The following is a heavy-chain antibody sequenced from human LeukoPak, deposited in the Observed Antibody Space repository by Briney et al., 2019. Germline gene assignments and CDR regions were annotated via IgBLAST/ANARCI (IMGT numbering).Heavy chain of an antibody. V-gene: IGHV5-51*01. CDR1: GYSFTSHW. CDR3: ATARPHRGFDI. Sequence: GESLKISCKGSGYSFTSHWIRWVRQMPGKGLEWMGIISFGDSDSRYSPSFQGQVTISVDKSINTAYLQWSSLKASDTAMYYCATARPHRGFDIWGQGTMVTVSS. CDR2: ISFGDSDS. J-gene: IGHJ3*02.